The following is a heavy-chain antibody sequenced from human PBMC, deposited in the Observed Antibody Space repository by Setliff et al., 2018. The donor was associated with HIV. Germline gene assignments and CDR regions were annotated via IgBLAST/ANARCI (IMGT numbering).Heavy chain of an antibody. J-gene: IGHJ3*02. V-gene: IGHV3-7*03. CDR3: AKVFVFGFYAFDI. CDR2: IGQDGSEK. D-gene: IGHD3-10*02. Sequence: PGESMRLSCAASGFTFDDYTMHWVRQAPGKGLEWVANIGQDGSEKNYVDSVKGRFTISKDNSKNTLYLQMSSMRDEDPAVYYCAKVFVFGFYAFDIWGQGTMVTVSS. CDR1: GFTFDDYT.